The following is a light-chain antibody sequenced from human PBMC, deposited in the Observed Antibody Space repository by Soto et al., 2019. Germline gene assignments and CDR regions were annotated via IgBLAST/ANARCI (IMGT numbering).Light chain of an antibody. CDR1: QGISTY. CDR2: AAS. J-gene: IGKJ1*01. V-gene: IGKV1-27*01. CDR3: QNYNGAPWT. Sequence: DIQMTQSPSSLSASVGDRVTITCRASQGISTYLVWYQQKPGTVPKLLIFAASTLQSGVPSRFSGSGSGTDLTLTISSLQPEDVATYYCQNYNGAPWTFGQGTKVEIK.